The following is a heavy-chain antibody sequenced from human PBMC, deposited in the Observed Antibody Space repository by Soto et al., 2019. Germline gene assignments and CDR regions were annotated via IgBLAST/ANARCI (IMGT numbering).Heavy chain of an antibody. J-gene: IGHJ5*02. D-gene: IGHD2-15*01. CDR1: GGSFSGYY. V-gene: IGHV4-34*01. CDR2: INHSGST. Sequence: QVQLQQWGAGLLKPSETLSLTCAVYGGSFSGYYWSWIRQPPGKGLEWIGEINHSGSTNYNPSLKSRVTISVDTSKNQFSLKLSSVTAADTAVYYCARGIVVVVAAANWFDPWGQGTLVTVSS. CDR3: ARGIVVVVAAANWFDP.